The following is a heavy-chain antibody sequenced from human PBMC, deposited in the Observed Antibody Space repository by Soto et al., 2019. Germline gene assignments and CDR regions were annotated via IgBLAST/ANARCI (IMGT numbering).Heavy chain of an antibody. D-gene: IGHD3-3*01. V-gene: IGHV3-30-3*01. CDR1: GFTFSSYA. J-gene: IGHJ6*02. Sequence: GGSLRLSCAASGFTFSSYAMHWVRQAPGKGLEWVAVISYDGSNKYYADSVKGRFTISRDNSKNTLYLQMNSLRAEDTAVYYCARDHYDFWSGYPYYGMDVWGQGTTVTVSS. CDR2: ISYDGSNK. CDR3: ARDHYDFWSGYPYYGMDV.